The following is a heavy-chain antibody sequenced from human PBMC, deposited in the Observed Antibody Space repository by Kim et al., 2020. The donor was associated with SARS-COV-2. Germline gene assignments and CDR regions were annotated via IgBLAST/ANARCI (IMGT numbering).Heavy chain of an antibody. Sequence: TKYSQKFQGRVTITRDTSASTAYMELSSLRSEDTAVYYCALGATHDAFDIWGQGTMVTVSS. CDR3: ALGATHDAFDI. CDR2: T. J-gene: IGHJ3*02. D-gene: IGHD1-26*01. V-gene: IGHV1-3*01.